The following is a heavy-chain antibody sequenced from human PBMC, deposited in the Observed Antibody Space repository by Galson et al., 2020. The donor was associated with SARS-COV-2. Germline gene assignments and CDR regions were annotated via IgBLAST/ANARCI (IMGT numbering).Heavy chain of an antibody. Sequence: ASVKVSCKASGYTFTSYGISWVRQAPGQGLEWMGWISAYNGNTNYAQKLQGRVTMTTDTSTSTAYMELRSLRSDDTAVYYCARVWKSSGPYSYGQEFDYWGQGTLVTVSS. D-gene: IGHD5-18*01. CDR2: ISAYNGNT. CDR3: ARVWKSSGPYSYGQEFDY. V-gene: IGHV1-18*04. CDR1: GYTFTSYG. J-gene: IGHJ4*02.